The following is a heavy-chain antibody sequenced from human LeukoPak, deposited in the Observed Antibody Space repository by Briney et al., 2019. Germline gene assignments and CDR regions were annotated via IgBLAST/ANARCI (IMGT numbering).Heavy chain of an antibody. CDR3: AREVAPGGFDY. CDR1: GYTFTSYT. CDR2: INTNTGNP. J-gene: IGHJ4*02. D-gene: IGHD4-23*01. Sequence: ASVKVSCKASGYTFTSYTMNWVRQAPGQGLEWMGWINTNTGNPTYAQDFTGRFVFSLDTSVSTAYLQTSNLKAEDTAVYYCAREVAPGGFDYWGQGTLVTVSS. V-gene: IGHV7-4-1*02.